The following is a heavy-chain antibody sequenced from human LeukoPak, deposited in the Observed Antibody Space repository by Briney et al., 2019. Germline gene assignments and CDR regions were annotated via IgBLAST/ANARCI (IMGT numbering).Heavy chain of an antibody. V-gene: IGHV4-61*02. D-gene: IGHD3-10*01. CDR1: GDSIRSGSYY. Sequence: RASQTLSLTCTVSGDSIRSGSYYWLWIRQPAGKGLEWIGRVFPSGITNYSPSLKSRVTMSVDTSKNQFSLKVNSVTAADTAVYYCARDPGGPAAGTFDYWGQGTRVAVSS. CDR3: ARDPGGPAAGTFDY. CDR2: VFPSGIT. J-gene: IGHJ4*02.